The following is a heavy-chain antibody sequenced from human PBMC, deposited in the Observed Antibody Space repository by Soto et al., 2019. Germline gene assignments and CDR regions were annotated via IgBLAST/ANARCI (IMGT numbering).Heavy chain of an antibody. J-gene: IGHJ4*02. D-gene: IGHD1-26*01. CDR3: ASIIPDESRIVGAHLADY. CDR2: INSDGSST. Sequence: PGGSLRLSCAASGFTFSSYWMHWVRQAPGKGLVWVSRINSDGSSTSYADSVKGRFTISRDNAKNTLYLQMNSLRAEDTAVYYCASIIPDESRIVGAHLADYWGQGTLVTVSS. V-gene: IGHV3-74*01. CDR1: GFTFSSYW.